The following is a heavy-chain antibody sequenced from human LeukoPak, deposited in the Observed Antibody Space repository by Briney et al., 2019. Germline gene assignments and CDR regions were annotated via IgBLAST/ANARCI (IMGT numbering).Heavy chain of an antibody. J-gene: IGHJ4*02. CDR2: ISSNGGST. Sequence: GGSLRHSCSASGFTFSSYAMHWVRQAPGKGLEYVSGISSNGGSTYYADSVKGRVTISRDNSKNTLYLQMSSLRAEDTAVYYCVKNWNGAAFDYWAGRPVVTVSS. D-gene: IGHD3-3*01. V-gene: IGHV3-64D*09. CDR3: VKNWNGAAFDY. CDR1: GFTFSSYA.